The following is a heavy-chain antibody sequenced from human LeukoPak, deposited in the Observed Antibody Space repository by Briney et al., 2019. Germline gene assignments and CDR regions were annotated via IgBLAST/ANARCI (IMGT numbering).Heavy chain of an antibody. CDR1: GFTFSSYD. J-gene: IGHJ4*02. CDR2: ISSSSSYI. CDR3: ARDDSSQLWIFRGFDY. D-gene: IGHD5-18*01. V-gene: IGHV3-21*01. Sequence: GGSLRLSCAASGFTFSSYDMTWVRQAPGRGLEWVSSISSSSSYIYYADSVKGRFTISRDNAKTSLYLQMSSLRAEDTAVYYCARDDSSQLWIFRGFDYWGQGTLVTVSS.